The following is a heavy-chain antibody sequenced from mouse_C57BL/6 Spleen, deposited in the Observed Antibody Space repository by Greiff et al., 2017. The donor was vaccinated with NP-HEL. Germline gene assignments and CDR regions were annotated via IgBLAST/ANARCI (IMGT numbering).Heavy chain of an antibody. CDR2: IWGVGST. CDR3: ASGGAQAKFAY. CDR1: GFSLTSYG. J-gene: IGHJ3*01. Sequence: VKLMESGPGLVAPSQSLSITCTVSGFSLTSYGVDWVRQSPGKGLEWLGVIWGVGSTNYNSALKSRLSISKDNSKSQVFLKMNSLQTDDTAMYYCASGGAQAKFAYWGQGTLVTVSA. V-gene: IGHV2-6*01. D-gene: IGHD3-2*02.